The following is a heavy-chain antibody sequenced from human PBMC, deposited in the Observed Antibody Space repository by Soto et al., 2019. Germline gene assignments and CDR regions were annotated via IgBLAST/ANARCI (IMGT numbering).Heavy chain of an antibody. Sequence: QVQLVESGGGVVQLGRSLRLSCAASGFTFSSYGMHWVRQAPGKGLEWVAVISSDGSNKYYADSVKGRFTISRDNSKNTLYLQMNSLRAEDTAVYYCVGGYYFGDYWGQGTLVTVSS. J-gene: IGHJ4*02. V-gene: IGHV3-30*03. CDR2: ISSDGSNK. CDR1: GFTFSSYG. D-gene: IGHD3-22*01. CDR3: VGGYYFGDY.